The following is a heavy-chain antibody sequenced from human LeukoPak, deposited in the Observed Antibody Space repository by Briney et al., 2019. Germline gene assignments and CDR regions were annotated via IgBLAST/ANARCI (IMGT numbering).Heavy chain of an antibody. CDR1: GYTFTNYY. V-gene: IGHV5-51*01. J-gene: IGHJ4*02. CDR2: ISPGDSDA. CDR3: ARRYCSSTSCNPYFFDC. Sequence: GESLKISCKGSGYTFTNYYIGWVRQTPGKGLEWIGIISPGDSDARYSPSFQGQVTISADKSISTAYLRWSSLKASDTAMYYCARRYCSSTSCNPYFFDCWGQGTLVTVSS. D-gene: IGHD2-2*01.